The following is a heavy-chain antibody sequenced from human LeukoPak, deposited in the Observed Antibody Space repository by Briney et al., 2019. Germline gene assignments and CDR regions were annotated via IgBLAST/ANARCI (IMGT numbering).Heavy chain of an antibody. CDR1: GGSFSGYY. CDR2: INHSGST. Sequence: PSETLSLTCAGYGGSFSGYYWSWIRQPPGKGLEWIGEINHSGSTNYNPSLKSRVTISVDTSKNQFSLKLSSVTAADTAVYYCARVVPAAIPPIRWFDPWGQGTLVTVSS. V-gene: IGHV4-34*01. CDR3: ARVVPAAIPPIRWFDP. J-gene: IGHJ5*02. D-gene: IGHD2-2*01.